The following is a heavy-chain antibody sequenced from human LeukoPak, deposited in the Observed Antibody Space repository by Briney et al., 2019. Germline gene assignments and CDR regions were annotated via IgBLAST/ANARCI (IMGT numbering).Heavy chain of an antibody. CDR3: ARWGDNRAVDY. D-gene: IGHD1-1*01. J-gene: IGHJ4*02. CDR1: GFTFRSNG. Sequence: PGGSLRLSCAASGFTFRSNGMHWVRQAPGKGLEWVAVIWYDGSNKYYADSVKGRFTISRDNSKDTLYLQMNSLRVEDTAVYYCARWGDNRAVDYWGQGTLVTVSS. CDR2: IWYDGSNK. V-gene: IGHV3-33*01.